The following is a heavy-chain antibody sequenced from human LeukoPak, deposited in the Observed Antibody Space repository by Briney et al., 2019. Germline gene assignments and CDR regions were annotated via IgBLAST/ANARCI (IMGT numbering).Heavy chain of an antibody. V-gene: IGHV1-8*03. Sequence: ASVKVSSKDSEYTLTSYEIKWVRQAPGEGLEWRGWMNPNSGNTGYAQRFQGRVTITRNTSISTAYMELSSLRSEDTAVYYCARDLRLFLLSGESIKWGQGTLVTVSS. CDR2: MNPNSGNT. J-gene: IGHJ1*01. CDR3: ARDLRLFLLSGESIK. D-gene: IGHD2/OR15-2a*01. CDR1: EYTLTSYE.